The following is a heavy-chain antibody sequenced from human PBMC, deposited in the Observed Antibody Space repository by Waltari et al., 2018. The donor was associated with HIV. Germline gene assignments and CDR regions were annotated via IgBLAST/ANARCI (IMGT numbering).Heavy chain of an antibody. CDR1: GFTFTTSW. CDR3: ARGKDCGGGTCDGYHYYGMDV. V-gene: IGHV3-74*01. D-gene: IGHD2-15*01. J-gene: IGHJ6*02. Sequence: EVQLVESGGGLVQPGGSLRLSCAASGFTFTTSWVHWVRQAPGKGLVCVSRINPDGTDTRYADSVKGLFTTSRDNAKNTVYLQVNSLRGEDTSVYYCARGKDCGGGTCDGYHYYGMDVWGQGTTVTVSS. CDR2: INPDGTDT.